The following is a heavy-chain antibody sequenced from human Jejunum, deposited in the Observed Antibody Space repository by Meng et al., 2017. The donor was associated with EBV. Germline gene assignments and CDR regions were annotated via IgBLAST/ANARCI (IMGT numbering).Heavy chain of an antibody. D-gene: IGHD7-27*01. CDR1: GGSFSGYF. Sequence: QVQRQQWGAGLLKPSETLSLTCAVYGGSFSGYFWTWIRQPPGKGLEWIGEITHSRSTRYNSSLRSRVTISVDTSKRQFSLKVRSVTAADTVVYYCVRDETQTGINWFDTWGQGTLVTVAS. V-gene: IGHV4-34*01. CDR2: ITHSRST. J-gene: IGHJ5*02. CDR3: VRDETQTGINWFDT.